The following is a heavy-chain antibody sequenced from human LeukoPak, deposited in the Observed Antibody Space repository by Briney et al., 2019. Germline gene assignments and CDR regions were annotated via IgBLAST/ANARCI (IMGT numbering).Heavy chain of an antibody. CDR3: ARDWGQYYYGSGSYYKYYYFDY. CDR1: GYTFTGYY. D-gene: IGHD3-10*01. V-gene: IGHV1-2*02. J-gene: IGHJ4*02. CDR2: INPNSGGT. Sequence: ASVKVSSKASGYTFTGYYMYWVRQAPGQGLEWMGWINPNSGGTNYAQKFQGRVTMTRDTSISTAYMELSRLRSDNTAVYYCARDWGQYYYGSGSYYKYYYFDYWGQGTLVTVSS.